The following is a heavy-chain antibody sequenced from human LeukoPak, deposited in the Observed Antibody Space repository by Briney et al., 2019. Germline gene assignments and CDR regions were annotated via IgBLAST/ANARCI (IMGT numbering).Heavy chain of an antibody. V-gene: IGHV3-48*04. J-gene: IGHJ4*02. CDR1: GFTFSSYS. Sequence: GGSLRLSCAASGFTFSSYSMNWVRRAPGKGLEWVSYISSSSSAIYYADSVKGRFTISRDNAKNSLYLQMNSLRAEDTAVYYCARDALGTGFDYWGQGTLVTVSS. CDR3: ARDALGTGFDY. D-gene: IGHD1-14*01. CDR2: ISSSSSAI.